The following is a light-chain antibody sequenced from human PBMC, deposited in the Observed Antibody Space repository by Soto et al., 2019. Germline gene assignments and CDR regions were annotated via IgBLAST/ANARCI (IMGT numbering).Light chain of an antibody. V-gene: IGKV3-20*01. Sequence: EIVLTQSPGTLSLSPGERATLSCRAIQSVSSSYLAWYQQKPGQAPRLLLYGASSRAAGIPDRCIGSAPGTDFTPTISRLEPEEFAVYYCQQYGSSPLTFGGGTKVDIK. CDR1: QSVSSSY. CDR3: QQYGSSPLT. CDR2: GAS. J-gene: IGKJ4*01.